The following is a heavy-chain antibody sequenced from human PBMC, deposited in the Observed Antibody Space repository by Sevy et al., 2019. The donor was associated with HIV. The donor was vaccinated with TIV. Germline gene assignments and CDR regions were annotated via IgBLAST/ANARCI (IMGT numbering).Heavy chain of an antibody. V-gene: IGHV4-31*03. CDR2: IYYSGST. J-gene: IGHJ4*02. Sequence: SETLSLTCTVSGGSISSGGYYWSWIRQHPGKGLEWIGYIYYSGSTYYNPSLKSRVTISVDTSQNQFSLELSSVTAADTAVYYWAREPRYSNYHYFDYWGQGTLVTVSS. D-gene: IGHD4-4*01. CDR3: AREPRYSNYHYFDY. CDR1: GGSISSGGYY.